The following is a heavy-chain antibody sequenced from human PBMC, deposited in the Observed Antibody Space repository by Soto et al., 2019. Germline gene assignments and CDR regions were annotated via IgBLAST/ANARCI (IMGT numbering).Heavy chain of an antibody. D-gene: IGHD4-4*01. V-gene: IGHV1-69*06. CDR3: ARDTYSNYVFPWFDP. CDR1: GGTFSSYA. Sequence: GASVKVSCKASGGTFSSYAISWVRQAPGQGLEWMGGIIPIFGTANYAQKFQGRVTITADKSTSTAYMELSSLRSEDTAVYYCARDTYSNYVFPWFDPWGQGTLVTVSS. CDR2: IIPIFGTA. J-gene: IGHJ5*02.